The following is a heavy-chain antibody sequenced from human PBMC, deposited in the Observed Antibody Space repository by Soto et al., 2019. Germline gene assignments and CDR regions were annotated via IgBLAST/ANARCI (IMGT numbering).Heavy chain of an antibody. CDR3: ARGRLTGYSKSGIDY. V-gene: IGHV3-11*06. Sequence: PGGSLRLSCAASGFTFSDYYMSWIRQAPGKGLEWVSYISSSSSYTNYADSVKGRFTISRDNAKNSLYLQMNSLRAEDTAVYYCARGRLTGYSKSGIDYWGQGTLVTVSS. CDR2: ISSSSSYT. J-gene: IGHJ4*02. D-gene: IGHD3-9*01. CDR1: GFTFSDYY.